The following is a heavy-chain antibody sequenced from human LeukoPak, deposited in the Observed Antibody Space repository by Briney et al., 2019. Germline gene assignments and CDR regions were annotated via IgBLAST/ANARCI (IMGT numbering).Heavy chain of an antibody. Sequence: GGSLRLSCAASGFTVRSNNMSWVRQAPGKGLEWVSGISPGGDKPYYADSVRGRFTISRDNSKNTMYLQMNSLRAEDTAVYYCAQDRAWIEFYFWGQGTLVTVSS. CDR2: ISPGGDKP. CDR3: AQDRAWIEFYF. D-gene: IGHD2/OR15-2a*01. V-gene: IGHV3-23*01. J-gene: IGHJ4*02. CDR1: GFTVRSNN.